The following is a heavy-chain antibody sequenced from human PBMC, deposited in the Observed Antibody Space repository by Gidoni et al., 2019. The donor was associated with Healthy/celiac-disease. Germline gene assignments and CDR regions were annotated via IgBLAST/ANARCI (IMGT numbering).Heavy chain of an antibody. J-gene: IGHJ3*02. CDR1: GGSFSGYY. D-gene: IGHD3-16*02. CDR2: INHSGST. Sequence: QVQLQQWGAGLLKPSETLSLTCAVYGGSFSGYYWSWIRHPPGKGLEWIGEINHSGSTNYNPSLKSRVTISVDTSKNQFSLKLSSVTAADTAVYYCARYKKRLNIAARPEYDYIWGSYRADAFDIWGQGTMVTVSS. CDR3: ARYKKRLNIAARPEYDYIWGSYRADAFDI. V-gene: IGHV4-34*01.